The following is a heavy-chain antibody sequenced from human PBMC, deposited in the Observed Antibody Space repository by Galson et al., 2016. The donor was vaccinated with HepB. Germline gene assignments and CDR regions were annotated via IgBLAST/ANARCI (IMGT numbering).Heavy chain of an antibody. CDR1: GGTFRTYA. Sequence: SVKVSCKASGGTFRTYAISWVRQAPGQGLAWMGGIIPIVGTANYAQKFQGRVTITADESTSTAYMELSSLRSEDTAVYEWARDLAARPHWGQGTLVTVSS. D-gene: IGHD6-6*01. CDR2: IIPIVGTA. V-gene: IGHV1-69*13. J-gene: IGHJ4*02. CDR3: ARDLAARPH.